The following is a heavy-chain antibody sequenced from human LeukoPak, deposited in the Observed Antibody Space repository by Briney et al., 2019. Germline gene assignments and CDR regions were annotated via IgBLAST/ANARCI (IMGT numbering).Heavy chain of an antibody. CDR1: GFTFSSYG. J-gene: IGHJ3*02. CDR2: ISGSGGST. D-gene: IGHD3-22*01. V-gene: IGHV3-23*01. Sequence: GGSLRLSCAASGFTFSSYGMSWFRQAPGKGLEWVSPISGSGGSTYYADSVKGRFTISRDNSKNTLYLQMNSLRAEDTAVYYCAKAHYDSSGYYLIHDAFDIWGQGTMVTVSS. CDR3: AKAHYDSSGYYLIHDAFDI.